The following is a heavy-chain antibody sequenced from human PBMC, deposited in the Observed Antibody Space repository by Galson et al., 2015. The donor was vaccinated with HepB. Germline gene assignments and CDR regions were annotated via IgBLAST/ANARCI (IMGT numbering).Heavy chain of an antibody. D-gene: IGHD2-15*01. CDR2: INPNSGAT. CDR1: GYTFTGYY. V-gene: IGHV1-2*02. J-gene: IGHJ5*02. Sequence: SVKVSCKASGYTFTGYYMHWVRQAPGQGLEWLGWINPNSGATNSAQKFQGRVTMTRDTSISTAYMELSRLRSDDTAVYYCARDLGIGRSPPDWFDPWGQGTLVTVSS. CDR3: ARDLGIGRSPPDWFDP.